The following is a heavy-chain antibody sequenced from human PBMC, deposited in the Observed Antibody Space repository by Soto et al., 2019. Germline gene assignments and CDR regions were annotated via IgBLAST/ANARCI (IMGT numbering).Heavy chain of an antibody. CDR2: ISYDGSNK. Sequence: GGSLRLSCAASGFTFSSYAMHWVRQAPGKGLEWVAVISYDGSNKYYADSVKGRFTISRDNSKNTLYLQMNSLRAEDTAVYYCVRSPASYVWGSYPVRFDPWGQGTLVTVSS. D-gene: IGHD3-16*01. V-gene: IGHV3-30-3*01. CDR1: GFTFSSYA. CDR3: VRSPASYVWGSYPVRFDP. J-gene: IGHJ5*02.